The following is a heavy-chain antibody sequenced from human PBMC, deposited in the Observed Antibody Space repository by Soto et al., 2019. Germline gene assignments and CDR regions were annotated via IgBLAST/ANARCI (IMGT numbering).Heavy chain of an antibody. CDR3: ARDYLVVPHRVIDY. J-gene: IGHJ4*02. V-gene: IGHV1-18*01. CDR2: ISAYNGNT. CDR1: GYTFTSYG. Sequence: GASVKVSCKASGYTFTSYGISWVRQAPGQGLEWMGWISAYNGNTNYADSVKGRFTIPRDNSKNTLYLQMNSLRAEDTAVYYCARDYLVVPHRVIDYWGQGTLVTVS. D-gene: IGHD2-2*01.